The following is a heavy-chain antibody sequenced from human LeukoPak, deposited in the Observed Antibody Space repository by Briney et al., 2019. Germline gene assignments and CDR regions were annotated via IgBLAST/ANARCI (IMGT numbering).Heavy chain of an antibody. J-gene: IGHJ6*03. D-gene: IGHD3-10*01. CDR3: ARDATYYYGSGSYYTGYYYMDV. CDR1: GYTFTGYH. CDR2: INPNSGGT. Sequence: ASVKVSCKASGYTFTGYHMHWVRQAPGQGLEWMGWINPNSGGTNYAQKFQGRVTMTRDTSISTAYMELSRLRSDDTAVYYCARDATYYYGSGSYYTGYYYMDVWGKGTTVTVSS. V-gene: IGHV1-2*02.